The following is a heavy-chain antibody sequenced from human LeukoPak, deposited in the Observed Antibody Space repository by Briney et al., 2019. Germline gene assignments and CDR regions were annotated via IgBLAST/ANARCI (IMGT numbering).Heavy chain of an antibody. Sequence: SETLSLTCTVSGGSISSGDYYWSWIRQPPGKGLEWIGYIYYSGSTNYNPSLKSRVTISVDTSKNQFSLKLSSVTAADTAVYYCARTLYGDYMQIDYWGQGTLVTVSS. CDR3: ARTLYGDYMQIDY. CDR1: GGSISSGDYY. V-gene: IGHV4-61*08. D-gene: IGHD4-17*01. CDR2: IYYSGST. J-gene: IGHJ4*02.